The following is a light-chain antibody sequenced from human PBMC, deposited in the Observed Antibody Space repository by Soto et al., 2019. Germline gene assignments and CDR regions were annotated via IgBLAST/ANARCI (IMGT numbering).Light chain of an antibody. CDR2: EAS. CDR3: QHYDNFPVT. J-gene: IGKJ4*01. CDR1: QDISNY. Sequence: DIPMTQSPSSLSASVGDRVTITCQASQDISNYLNWYRQRAGKAPQLLIYEASNLQTGVSSRFSGTGSGTDFTFTISSLQPEDFATYYCQHYDNFPVTFGGGTKVEIK. V-gene: IGKV1-33*01.